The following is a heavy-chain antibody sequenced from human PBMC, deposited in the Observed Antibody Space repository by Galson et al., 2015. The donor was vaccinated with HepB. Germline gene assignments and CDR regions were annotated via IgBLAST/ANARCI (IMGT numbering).Heavy chain of an antibody. J-gene: IGHJ6*02. V-gene: IGHV5-10-1*01. D-gene: IGHD3-3*01. CDR1: GYSFTSYW. Sequence: QSGAEVKKPGESLRISCKGSGYSFTSYWISWVRQMPGKGLEWMGRIDPSDSYTNYSPSFQGHVTISADKSISTAYLQWSSLKASDTAMYYCAGVGNLFGVVFFQYYGMDVWGQGTTVTVSS. CDR2: IDPSDSYT. CDR3: AGVGNLFGVVFFQYYGMDV.